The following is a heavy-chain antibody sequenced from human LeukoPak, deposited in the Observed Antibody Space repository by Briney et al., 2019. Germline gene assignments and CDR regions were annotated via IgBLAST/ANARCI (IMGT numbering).Heavy chain of an antibody. CDR1: GFTFSDYW. D-gene: IGHD2-2*01. CDR2: IKQDGSAK. V-gene: IGHV3-7*01. J-gene: IGHJ4*02. CDR3: ARWRGSTSERSDY. Sequence: GGSLRLSCTASGFTFSDYWMTWVRQAPGKGLECVANIKQDGSAKYYVDSVKGRFTISRDNAKNSLYLQMDSLRVEDTATYYCARWRGSTSERSDYWGQGTLVTVSS.